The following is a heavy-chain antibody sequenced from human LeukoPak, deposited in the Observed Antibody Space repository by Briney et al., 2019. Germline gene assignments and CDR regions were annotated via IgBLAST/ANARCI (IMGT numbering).Heavy chain of an antibody. CDR3: ARYAAGTGSYFDY. CDR2: ISSSSSYI. J-gene: IGHJ4*02. D-gene: IGHD6-13*01. CDR1: GFTFSSYS. Sequence: GGSLRLSCAASGFTFSSYSMNWVRQAPGKGLEWVSSISSSSSYIYYADSVKGRFTISRDNAKNSLYLQMNSLRAEDTAVYYCARYAAGTGSYFDYWGQGTLVTVSS. V-gene: IGHV3-21*01.